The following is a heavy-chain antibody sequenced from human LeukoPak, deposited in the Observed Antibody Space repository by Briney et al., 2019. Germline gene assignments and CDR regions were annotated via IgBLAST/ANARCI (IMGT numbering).Heavy chain of an antibody. CDR3: AKDRTLRLGELSLDY. Sequence: GGSLRLSCAASGFTFDDYGMSWVRHAPGKGLEWVSGINWNGGSTGYADSVKGRFTISRDNAKNSLYLQMNSLRAEDTALYYCAKDRTLRLGELSLDYWGQGALVTVSS. CDR1: GFTFDDYG. CDR2: INWNGGST. V-gene: IGHV3-20*04. D-gene: IGHD3-16*02. J-gene: IGHJ4*02.